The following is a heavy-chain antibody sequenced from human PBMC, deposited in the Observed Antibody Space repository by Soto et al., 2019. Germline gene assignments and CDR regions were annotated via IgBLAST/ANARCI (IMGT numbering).Heavy chain of an antibody. CDR2: ISAYNGNT. Sequence: QVQLVQSGAEVKKPGASVKVSCKASGYTFTSYGISWVRQAPGQGLEWMGWISAYNGNTYYAQKLQGRVTMTTDTYTRSFDLELRSLTSDDTAVYYCPRSGSSGYYVDYWGQGTLVTVSS. J-gene: IGHJ4*02. CDR1: GYTFTSYG. CDR3: PRSGSSGYYVDY. V-gene: IGHV1-18*01. D-gene: IGHD3-22*01.